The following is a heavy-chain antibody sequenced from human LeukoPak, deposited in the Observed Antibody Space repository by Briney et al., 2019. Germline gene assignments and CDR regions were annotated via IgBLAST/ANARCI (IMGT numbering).Heavy chain of an antibody. CDR1: GFTFDDYA. CDR3: AKGMSIGDYYDSSGYYGTTFDY. V-gene: IGHV3-9*01. Sequence: GRSLRLSCAASGFTFDDYAMHWVRQAPGKGLEWASGISWNSGSIGYADSVKGRFTISRDNAKNSLYLQMNSLRAEDTALYYCAKGMSIGDYYDSSGYYGTTFDYWGQGTLVTVSS. J-gene: IGHJ4*02. D-gene: IGHD3-22*01. CDR2: ISWNSGSI.